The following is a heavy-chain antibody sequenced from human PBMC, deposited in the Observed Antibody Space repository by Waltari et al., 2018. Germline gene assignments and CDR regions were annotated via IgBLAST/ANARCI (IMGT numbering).Heavy chain of an antibody. V-gene: IGHV4-34*01. CDR2: INHSGST. D-gene: IGHD1-26*01. J-gene: IGHJ4*02. Sequence: QVQLQQWGAGLLKPSETLSLTCAVYGGSFRGYYWSWIRQPPGKGLEWIGEINHSGSTNYNPSLKSRVTISVDTSKNQFSLKLSSVTAADTAVYYCARGRIVGATIRAFDYWGQGTLVTVSS. CDR3: ARGRIVGATIRAFDY. CDR1: GGSFRGYY.